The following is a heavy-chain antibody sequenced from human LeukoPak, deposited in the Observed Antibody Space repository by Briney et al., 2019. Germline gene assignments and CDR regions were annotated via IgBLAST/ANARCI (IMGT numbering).Heavy chain of an antibody. CDR3: ARELNYDSSGYYRDDDFDI. J-gene: IGHJ3*02. CDR2: ISSGSSYI. V-gene: IGHV3-21*01. Sequence: GGSLRLSCAASRFTFSTYSMNWVRQAPGKGLEWVSSISSGSSYIYYADSVKGRFTISRDNSKNTLYLQMNSLRAEDTAVYYCARELNYDSSGYYRDDDFDIWGQGTMVTVSS. CDR1: RFTFSTYS. D-gene: IGHD3-22*01.